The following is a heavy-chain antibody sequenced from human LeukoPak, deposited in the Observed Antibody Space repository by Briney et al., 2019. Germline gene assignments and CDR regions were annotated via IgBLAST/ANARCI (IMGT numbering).Heavy chain of an antibody. CDR1: GGSISTYY. CDR3: VRCPYGSGISNWFDP. V-gene: IGHV4-59*01. D-gene: IGHD3-10*01. Sequence: SETLSLTCTVSGGSISTYYWTWIRQPPGKGLEWIGYIYYTGSTNYNPSLKSRVTISVDTSKIQFSLKLSSVTAADTAVYYCVRCPYGSGISNWFDPWGQGTLVIVSS. CDR2: IYYTGST. J-gene: IGHJ5*02.